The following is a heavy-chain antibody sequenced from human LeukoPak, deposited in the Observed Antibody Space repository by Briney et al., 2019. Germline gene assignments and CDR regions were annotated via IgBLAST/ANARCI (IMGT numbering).Heavy chain of an antibody. D-gene: IGHD6-6*01. Sequence: SETLSLTCTVSGGSISSSSHYWGWIRQPPGKGLEWIGSIYYSGSTYYNPSLKSRVTISVDTSKNQFSLKLSSVAAADTAVYYCARVTTIAARQYYYYYMDVWGKGTTVTVSS. J-gene: IGHJ6*03. CDR2: IYYSGST. CDR1: GGSISSSSHY. CDR3: ARVTTIAARQYYYYYMDV. V-gene: IGHV4-39*07.